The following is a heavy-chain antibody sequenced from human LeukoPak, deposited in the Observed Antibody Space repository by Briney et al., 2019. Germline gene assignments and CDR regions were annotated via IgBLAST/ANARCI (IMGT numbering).Heavy chain of an antibody. Sequence: SVKVSCKASGGTFNNYAINWVRQAPGQGLEWMGRIIPILGVPGYAQRFQGRVTITADISTTTAYMELSSLRSEDTAVYYCARGRYYGSGTYYLDAAYWGQGTLVTVSS. V-gene: IGHV1-69*04. CDR3: ARGRYYGSGTYYLDAAY. J-gene: IGHJ4*02. D-gene: IGHD3-10*01. CDR2: IIPILGVP. CDR1: GGTFNNYA.